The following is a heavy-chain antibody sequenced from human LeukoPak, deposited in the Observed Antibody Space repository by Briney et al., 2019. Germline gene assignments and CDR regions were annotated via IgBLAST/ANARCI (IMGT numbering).Heavy chain of an antibody. CDR3: ATSLGPLTEY. J-gene: IGHJ4*02. Sequence: GGSLRLPCETAGFTFSSYVMHWVRRTPGKGLVWVSRIASDGSSTTYADSVKGRFSISRDNAKNTLYLQMNSLRVEDTAVYYCATSLGPLTEYWGQGTLVTVSS. V-gene: IGHV3-74*01. CDR2: IASDGSST. CDR1: GFTFSSYV. D-gene: IGHD7-27*01.